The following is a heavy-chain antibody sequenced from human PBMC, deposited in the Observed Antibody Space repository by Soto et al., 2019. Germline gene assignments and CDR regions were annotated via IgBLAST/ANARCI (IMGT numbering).Heavy chain of an antibody. D-gene: IGHD2-8*01. CDR1: GGTFSSYA. Sequence: SVKVSCKTSGGTFSSYAISWVRQAPGQGLEWMGGIVPLFRTTNYAQKFQGRVTVTADTSTYTVYMELTRLTSDDTAIYYCARGDSTDCSNGVCSFFYNHDMDVWGQGTTVTVSS. V-gene: IGHV1-69*06. J-gene: IGHJ6*02. CDR2: IVPLFRTT. CDR3: ARGDSTDCSNGVCSFFYNHDMDV.